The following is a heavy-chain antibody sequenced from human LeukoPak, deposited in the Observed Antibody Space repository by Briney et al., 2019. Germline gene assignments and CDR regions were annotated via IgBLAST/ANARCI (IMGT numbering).Heavy chain of an antibody. CDR3: ARDRGNYLLPY. J-gene: IGHJ4*02. V-gene: IGHV1-3*01. D-gene: IGHD1-26*01. CDR1: GYTFAGYA. Sequence: ASVKVSCKASGYTFAGYAIFWVRQAPGQRLEWMGWISAGNGNTRYSQKFHDRLTISRDTPASTVYMELSSLRSEDTAIYYCARDRGNYLLPYWGQGTLVTVSS. CDR2: ISAGNGNT.